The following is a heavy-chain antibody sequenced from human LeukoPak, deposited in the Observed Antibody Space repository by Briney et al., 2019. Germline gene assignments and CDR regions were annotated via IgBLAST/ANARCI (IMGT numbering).Heavy chain of an antibody. CDR2: ISSSSSYI. CDR1: GFTFSSYS. V-gene: IGHV3-21*01. J-gene: IGHJ4*02. Sequence: GGSLRLSCAASGFTFSSYSMNWVRQAPGKGLEWASSISSSSSYIYYADSVKGRFTISRDNAKNSLYLQMNSLRAEDTAVYYCARDGLGMATITSFDYWGQGTLVTVSS. D-gene: IGHD5-24*01. CDR3: ARDGLGMATITSFDY.